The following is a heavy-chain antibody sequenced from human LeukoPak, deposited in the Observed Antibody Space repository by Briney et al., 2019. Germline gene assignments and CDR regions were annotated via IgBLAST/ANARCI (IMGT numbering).Heavy chain of an antibody. J-gene: IGHJ4*02. D-gene: IGHD5-18*01. V-gene: IGHV4-34*01. Sequence: SETLSLTCAVYGGSFSGYYWSWIRQPPGKGLEWIGEINHSGSTNYNPSLKSRVTISVDTSKNQFSLKLSSVTAADTAVYYCAIYSYVEGEDFDYWGQGTLVTVSS. CDR1: GGSFSGYY. CDR2: INHSGST. CDR3: AIYSYVEGEDFDY.